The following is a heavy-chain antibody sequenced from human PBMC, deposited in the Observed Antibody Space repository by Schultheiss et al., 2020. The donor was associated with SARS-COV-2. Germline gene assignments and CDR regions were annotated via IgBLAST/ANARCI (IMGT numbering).Heavy chain of an antibody. CDR1: GFTFSSYS. D-gene: IGHD2-2*02. CDR2: ISSTSNYI. Sequence: GGSLRLSCVASGFTFSSYSMNWVRQAPGKGLEWVSSISSTSNYIYYADSVKGRFTISRDNAKNSLYLQMNSLRDEDTAVYYCARLGCSSTSCYTTDYWGQGTLVTVSS. J-gene: IGHJ4*02. CDR3: ARLGCSSTSCYTTDY. V-gene: IGHV3-21*01.